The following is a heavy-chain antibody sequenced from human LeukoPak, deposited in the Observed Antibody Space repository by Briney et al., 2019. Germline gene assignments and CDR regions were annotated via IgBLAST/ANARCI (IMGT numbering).Heavy chain of an antibody. D-gene: IGHD6-19*01. Sequence: PGGSLRLSCAASGFTFSSYAMSWVRQAPGKGLEWVSAISGSGGSTYYADSVKGRFTISRDNSKNTLYLQMNSPRAEDTAVYYCAKQGQWLVRYFDLWGRGTLVTVSS. CDR3: AKQGQWLVRYFDL. V-gene: IGHV3-23*01. CDR1: GFTFSSYA. CDR2: ISGSGGST. J-gene: IGHJ2*01.